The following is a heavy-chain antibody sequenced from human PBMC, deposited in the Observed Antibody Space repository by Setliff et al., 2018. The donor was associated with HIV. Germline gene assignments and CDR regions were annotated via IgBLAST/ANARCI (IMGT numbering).Heavy chain of an antibody. D-gene: IGHD2-15*01. CDR3: AREDCGGGSCYGSDY. Sequence: GASVKVSCKASGYTFTSYYMHWVRQAPGQGLEWMGIINPSGGSTSYAQKFQGRVTMTRDTSTSTVYMELSSLRSEDTAVYYCAREDCGGGSCYGSDYWGQGTLVTVSS. CDR2: INPSGGST. CDR1: GYTFTSYY. V-gene: IGHV1-46*01. J-gene: IGHJ4*02.